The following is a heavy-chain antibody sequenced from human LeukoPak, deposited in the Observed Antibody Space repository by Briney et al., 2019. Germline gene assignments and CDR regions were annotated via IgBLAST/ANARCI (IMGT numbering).Heavy chain of an antibody. J-gene: IGHJ5*01. CDR1: GESVSSNSAT. CDR2: TYYRSKWYN. V-gene: IGHV6-1*01. CDR3: ATSGYYREWFDS. D-gene: IGHD3-22*01. Sequence: SQTLSLTYAISGESVSSNSATWNWIRQSPSRGLEWLGRTYYRSKWYNDYAESVRSRIVINPDTSKNQFSLQLNSVTPEDTAVYYCATSGYYREWFDSWCQATLVNDSS.